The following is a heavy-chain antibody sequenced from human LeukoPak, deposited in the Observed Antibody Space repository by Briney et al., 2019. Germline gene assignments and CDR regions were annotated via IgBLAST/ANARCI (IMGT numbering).Heavy chain of an antibody. CDR2: IYYSGST. D-gene: IGHD3-10*02. J-gene: IGHJ5*02. CDR3: ARRGPTYYYDGGNWFDP. V-gene: IGHV4-39*01. Sequence: SETLSLTCTVSGGSISSSSYYWGWIRQPPGKGLEWIGSIYYSGSTYYNPSLKSRVTISVDTSKNQFSLKLSSVTAADTAVYYCARRGPTYYYDGGNWFDPWGQGTLVTVSS. CDR1: GGSISSSSYY.